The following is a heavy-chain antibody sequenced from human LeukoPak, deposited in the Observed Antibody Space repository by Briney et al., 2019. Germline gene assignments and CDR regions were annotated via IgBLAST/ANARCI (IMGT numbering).Heavy chain of an antibody. Sequence: GGSLRLSCAASGFSFSTYSMNWVRQAPGKGLEWVSSISSGGRYVYHADSVKGRFTISRDNAKNSLYLQMNSLRAEDTAVYYCTTDVRDEYTSGWYPIGYWGQGTLATVSS. CDR2: ISSGGRYV. D-gene: IGHD6-19*01. V-gene: IGHV3-21*01. J-gene: IGHJ4*02. CDR1: GFSFSTYS. CDR3: TTDVRDEYTSGWYPIGY.